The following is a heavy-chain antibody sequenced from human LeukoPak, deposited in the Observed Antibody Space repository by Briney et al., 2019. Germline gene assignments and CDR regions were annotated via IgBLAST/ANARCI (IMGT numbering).Heavy chain of an antibody. CDR3: ARGHGGYPD. D-gene: IGHD5-12*01. CDR1: GGSISSSSYY. Sequence: SETLSLTCTVSGGSISSSSYYWGWIRQPPGKGLEWIGSINYSGSTNYNPSLKSRVTISIDTSKNQFSLKLSSVTPADTGVYYCARGHGGYPDWGQGTMVTVSS. V-gene: IGHV4-39*07. CDR2: INYSGST. J-gene: IGHJ3*01.